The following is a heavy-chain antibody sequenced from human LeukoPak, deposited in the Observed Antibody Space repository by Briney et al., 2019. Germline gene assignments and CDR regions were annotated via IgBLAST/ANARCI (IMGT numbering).Heavy chain of an antibody. CDR1: GFTFSSYW. Sequence: GGSLRLSCAASGFTFSSYWMSWVRQAPGKGLEWVANMKQDGSEKYYVDSVKGRFTISRDNAKNSLYLQMNSLRAEDTAVYYCARVWYCSSTSCYSYYYYYYYMDVWGKGTTVTVSS. CDR3: ARVWYCSSTSCYSYYYYYYYMDV. D-gene: IGHD2-2*01. J-gene: IGHJ6*03. CDR2: MKQDGSEK. V-gene: IGHV3-7*01.